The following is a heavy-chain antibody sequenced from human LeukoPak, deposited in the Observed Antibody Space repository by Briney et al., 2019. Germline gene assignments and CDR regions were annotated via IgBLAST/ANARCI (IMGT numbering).Heavy chain of an antibody. V-gene: IGHV4-39*07. CDR1: GGSISSSSYY. J-gene: IGHJ4*02. Sequence: SETLSLTCTVSGGSISSSSYYWGWIRQPPGKGLEWIGSIYYSGSTYYNPSLKSRVTISVDTSKNQFSLKLSSVTAADTAVYYCARSLPHPDYWGQGTLVTVSS. CDR3: ARSLPHPDY. CDR2: IYYSGST.